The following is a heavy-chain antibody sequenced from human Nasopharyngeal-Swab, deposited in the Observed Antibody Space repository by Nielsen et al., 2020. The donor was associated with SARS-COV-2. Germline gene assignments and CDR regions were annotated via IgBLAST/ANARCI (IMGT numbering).Heavy chain of an antibody. Sequence: SETLSLTCTVSGASISSSINYWGWIRQSPQKGLEWIGTVSYSGTANYNPSLNSRVTISVDTSKNQFSLKLISVTAADTAVYYCARDDGDVPGMTGSGPPGGYWGQGTLVTVSS. V-gene: IGHV4-39*07. D-gene: IGHD1-14*01. CDR3: ARDDGDVPGMTGSGPPGGY. J-gene: IGHJ4*02. CDR1: GASISSSINY. CDR2: VSYSGTA.